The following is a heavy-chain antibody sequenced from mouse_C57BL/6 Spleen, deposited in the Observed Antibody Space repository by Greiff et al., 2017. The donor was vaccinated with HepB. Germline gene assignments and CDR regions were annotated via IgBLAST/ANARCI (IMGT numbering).Heavy chain of an antibody. CDR3: ARQNGNWVDY. D-gene: IGHD2-1*01. V-gene: IGHV1-82*01. CDR2: IYPGDGDT. Sequence: QVQLQQSGPELVKPGASVKISCKASGYAFSSSWMNWVKQRPGKGLEWIGRIYPGDGDTNYNGKFKGKATLTADKSSSTAYMQLSSLTSEDSAVYFCARQNGNWVDYWGQGTSVTVSS. CDR1: GYAFSSSW. J-gene: IGHJ4*01.